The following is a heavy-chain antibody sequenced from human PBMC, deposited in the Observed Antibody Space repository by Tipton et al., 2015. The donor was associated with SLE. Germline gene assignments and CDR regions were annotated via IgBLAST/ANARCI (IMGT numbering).Heavy chain of an antibody. CDR1: GFTFSSYG. V-gene: IGHV3-33*01. CDR3: ARGASYYYDSGGYYYVDFFDY. CDR2: IWYDGSNK. D-gene: IGHD3-22*01. Sequence: SLRLSCAASGFTFSSYGMHWVRQAPGKGLEWVAVIWYDGSNKYYADSVKGRFTISRDNSKNTLYLQMNSLRAEDTAVYYCARGASYYYDSGGYYYVDFFDYWGQGTLVTVSS. J-gene: IGHJ4*02.